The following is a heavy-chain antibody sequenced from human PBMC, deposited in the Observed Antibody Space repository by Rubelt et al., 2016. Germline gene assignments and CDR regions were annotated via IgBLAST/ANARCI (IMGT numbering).Heavy chain of an antibody. V-gene: IGHV3-23*01. CDR3: AKARWDLQGAFDS. CDR2: IIGSGGDT. D-gene: IGHD1-26*01. Sequence: EVQLLESGGGLLQPGGSLRLSCAASGFTFSSYAMTWVRQAPGKGLEWVSTIIGSGGDTYYADSVKGRFTISRDNSKNTLYLQMNSLRAEDTAVYYWAKARWDLQGAFDSWGQGTLVTVSS. CDR1: GFTFSSYA. J-gene: IGHJ4*02.